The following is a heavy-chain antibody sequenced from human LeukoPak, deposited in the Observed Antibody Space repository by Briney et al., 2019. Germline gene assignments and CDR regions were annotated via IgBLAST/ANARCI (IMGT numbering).Heavy chain of an antibody. CDR3: ARHNVVVAAIDY. V-gene: IGHV4-59*08. CDR1: GGSISRDY. Sequence: SDTLSLTCTVSGGSISRDYWSWIRQPPGEGLEWIGYIYYSGSTNYIPSLKSRVTISVDTAKNQFSLKLSTVTAADTAVYYCARHNVVVAAIDYWGQGTLVTVS. D-gene: IGHD2-15*01. J-gene: IGHJ4*02. CDR2: IYYSGST.